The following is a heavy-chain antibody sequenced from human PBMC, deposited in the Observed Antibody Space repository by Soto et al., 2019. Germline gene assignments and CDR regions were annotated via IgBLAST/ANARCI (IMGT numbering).Heavy chain of an antibody. CDR3: ARGEREKPTGGRGGCDM. J-gene: IGHJ3*02. CDR2: MNPNSGNT. Sequence: ASVKVSCKASGYTFTNYDINWVRQATGQGLEWMGWMNPNSGNTGIARNFQGRVTMTRDTSISTAYMELSSLRSEDTAVCYCARGEREKPTGGRGGCDMGGQGTVVTVSS. V-gene: IGHV1-8*01. D-gene: IGHD1-1*01. CDR1: GYTFTNYD.